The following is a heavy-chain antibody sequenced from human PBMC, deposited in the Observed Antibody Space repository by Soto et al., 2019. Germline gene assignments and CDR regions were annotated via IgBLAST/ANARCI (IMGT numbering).Heavy chain of an antibody. V-gene: IGHV2-5*02. CDR1: GFSLNTNNMC. D-gene: IGHD3-10*01. CDR3: AHRRTPNVYGSGSWGY. J-gene: IGHJ4*02. Sequence: QITLKESGPTLVKPTQTLTLTCSFSGFSLNTNNMCVGWIRQPPGKALEWLALIYWDDDKRYSPSLKNRLTITKDTSRNQVVLTMTNMDPEDTATYYCAHRRTPNVYGSGSWGYWGQGTLVTVSS. CDR2: IYWDDDK.